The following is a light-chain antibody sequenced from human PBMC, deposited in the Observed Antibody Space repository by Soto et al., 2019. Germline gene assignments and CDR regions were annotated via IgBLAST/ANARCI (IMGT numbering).Light chain of an antibody. CDR2: AAS. J-gene: IGKJ1*01. Sequence: EILLTQSPRTLSLSPGEGVTLSCRASQSVTVNSLAWYQQKPGQAPRLLIDAASTRAAAVPDRFTGSGAGTDFTLTISRLEPEDFAVYYCQHYGTSPWTFGQGTKVDIK. CDR3: QHYGTSPWT. V-gene: IGKV3-20*01. CDR1: QSVTVNS.